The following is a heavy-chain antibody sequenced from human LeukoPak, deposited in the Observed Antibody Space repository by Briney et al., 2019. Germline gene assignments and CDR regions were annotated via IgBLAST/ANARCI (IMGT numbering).Heavy chain of an antibody. Sequence: SETLSLTCTVSGGSISSSSYYWGWIRQPPGKGLEWIGYIYYSGSTNYNPSLKSRVTISVDTSKNQFSLKLSSVTAADTAVYYCARPTMVRGVDAFDIWGQGTMVTVSS. J-gene: IGHJ3*02. CDR1: GGSISSSSYY. CDR2: IYYSGST. CDR3: ARPTMVRGVDAFDI. V-gene: IGHV4-61*05. D-gene: IGHD3-10*01.